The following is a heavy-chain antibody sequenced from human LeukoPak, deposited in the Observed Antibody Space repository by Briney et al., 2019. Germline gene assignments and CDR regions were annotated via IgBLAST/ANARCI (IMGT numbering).Heavy chain of an antibody. J-gene: IGHJ4*02. V-gene: IGHV4-30-4*01. D-gene: IGHD3-10*01. CDR1: GDSFSSGDYY. Sequence: SGTLSLTCTVSGDSFSSGDYYWSWIRQHPGKGLEWIGYIYYSGSAFYNPSLKTRVAISVDTSQSQFSLKLSSVTAADTAVYYCARYYYASGRRSFFDYWGQGTLVTVSS. CDR3: ARYYYASGRRSFFDY. CDR2: IYYSGSA.